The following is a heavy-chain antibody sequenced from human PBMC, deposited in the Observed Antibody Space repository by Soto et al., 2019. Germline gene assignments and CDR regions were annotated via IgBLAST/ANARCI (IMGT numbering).Heavy chain of an antibody. CDR2: IYYSGST. CDR1: GGSISSGGYY. D-gene: IGHD1-26*01. Sequence: SETLSLTCNVSGGSISSGGYYWSWIRQHPGKGLEWIGNIYYSGSTDYNPSLSSRVTISVDTSKNQFSLKLSSVTAADTAVYYCARVVGATWYYYYYYGMDVWGQGTTVT. J-gene: IGHJ6*02. V-gene: IGHV4-31*03. CDR3: ARVVGATWYYYYYYGMDV.